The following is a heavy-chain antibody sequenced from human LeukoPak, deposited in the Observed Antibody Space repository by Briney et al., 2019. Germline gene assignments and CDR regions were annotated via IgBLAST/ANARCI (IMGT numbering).Heavy chain of an antibody. CDR2: ISGSGGST. V-gene: IGHV3-23*01. D-gene: IGHD3-16*01. J-gene: IGHJ4*02. CDR3: AKSDPEHSLYYFDY. Sequence: PGGSLRLSCAASGFTFSSYAMSWVRQAPGKGLEWVSAISGSGGSTYYADSVKGRFTISRDNSKNTLYLQMNSLGAEDTAVYSCAKSDPEHSLYYFDYWGQGILVTVSS. CDR1: GFTFSSYA.